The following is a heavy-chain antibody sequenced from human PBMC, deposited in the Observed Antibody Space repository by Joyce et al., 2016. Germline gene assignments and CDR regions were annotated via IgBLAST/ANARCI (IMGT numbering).Heavy chain of an antibody. Sequence: QMQLKESGPGLVKPSETLSLTCSVSGGSISSGHHYWGWIRQPPGKGLEWIGSVYYVGNMHPSPPVKSRVTVFVDPSKNQVSLRLTSVTAADTAVYYCAALGVFTKAVDSWGQGTLVTVSS. V-gene: IGHV4-39*01. CDR3: AALGVFTKAVDS. CDR1: GGSISSGHHY. J-gene: IGHJ4*02. CDR2: VYYVGNM. D-gene: IGHD3-3*01.